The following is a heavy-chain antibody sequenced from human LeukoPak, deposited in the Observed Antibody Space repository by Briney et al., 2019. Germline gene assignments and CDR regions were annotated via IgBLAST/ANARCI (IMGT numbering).Heavy chain of an antibody. Sequence: SETLSLTCAVYGGSFSGYYWGWIRQPPGKGLEWIGEINHSGSTNYNPSLKSRVTISVDTSKNQFSLKLSSVTAADTAVYYCARAEVGARRSRATNWFDPWGQGTLVTVSS. CDR1: GGSFSGYY. D-gene: IGHD2-2*01. J-gene: IGHJ5*02. V-gene: IGHV4-34*01. CDR2: INHSGST. CDR3: ARAEVGARRSRATNWFDP.